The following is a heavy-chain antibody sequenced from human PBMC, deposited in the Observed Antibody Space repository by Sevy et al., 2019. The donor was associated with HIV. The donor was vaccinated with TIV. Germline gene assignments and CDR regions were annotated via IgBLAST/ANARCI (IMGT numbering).Heavy chain of an antibody. CDR2: ISYDGSNK. CDR1: GFTFSSYA. D-gene: IGHD6-13*01. Sequence: GGSLRLSCAASGFTFSSYAMHWVRQAPGKGLEWVAVISYDGSNKYYADSVKGRFTSSRDNSKNTLYLQMNSLRAEDTAVYYCAAGIAAAGTIEWGQGTLVTVSS. CDR3: AAGIAAAGTIE. V-gene: IGHV3-30-3*01. J-gene: IGHJ4*02.